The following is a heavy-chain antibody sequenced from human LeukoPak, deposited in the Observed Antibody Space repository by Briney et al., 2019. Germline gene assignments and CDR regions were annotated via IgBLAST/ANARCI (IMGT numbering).Heavy chain of an antibody. V-gene: IGHV1-18*01. CDR3: AREGYDILTGYSEFDY. CDR2: ISAYNGNT. J-gene: IGHJ4*02. D-gene: IGHD3-9*01. Sequence: ASVKVSCKASGYTFTSYGISWVRQATGQGLEWMGWISAYNGNTNYAQKLQGRVTMTTDTSTSTAYMELRSLRSDDTAVYYCAREGYDILTGYSEFDYWGQGTLVAVSS. CDR1: GYTFTSYG.